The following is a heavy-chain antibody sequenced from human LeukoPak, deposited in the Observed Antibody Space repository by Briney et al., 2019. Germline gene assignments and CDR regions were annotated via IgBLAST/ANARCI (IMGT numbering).Heavy chain of an antibody. D-gene: IGHD6-19*01. CDR1: GFTFSSYS. CDR3: ARPGIAVAGEFFDY. V-gene: IGHV3-21*01. CDR2: IRSSSSYI. Sequence: GGSLRLSCAASGFTFSSYSMNWVRQAPGKGLEWVSFIRSSSSYIYYADSVKGRFTISRDNAKNSLYLQMNSLKAEDTAVYYCARPGIAVAGEFFDYWGQGTLVTVSS. J-gene: IGHJ4*02.